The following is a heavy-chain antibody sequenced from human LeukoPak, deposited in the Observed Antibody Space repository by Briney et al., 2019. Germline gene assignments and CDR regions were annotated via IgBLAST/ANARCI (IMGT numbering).Heavy chain of an antibody. J-gene: IGHJ4*02. CDR2: MIGDGSEI. CDR1: GFTFSNSW. CDR3: AKDRAYYSDSSGYYLVRAYDY. V-gene: IGHV3-7*03. D-gene: IGHD3-22*01. Sequence: GESLRLSCAASGFTFSNSWMTWVRQAPGKGLEWVASMIGDGSEIHYVDSVKGRFTISRDNAKNSLYLQMNSLRAEDTAVYYCAKDRAYYSDSSGYYLVRAYDYWGQGTLVTVSS.